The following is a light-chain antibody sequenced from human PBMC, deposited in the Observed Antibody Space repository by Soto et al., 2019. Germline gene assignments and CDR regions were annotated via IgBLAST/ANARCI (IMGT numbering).Light chain of an antibody. CDR1: QSITNC. CDR3: QQHNPYSPYT. Sequence: DIQMTQSPSTLSASVGERVTITCRASQSITNCLAWYQQKPGKAPKLLIFDASSLRSGVPSRFSGSGSGTEFTLTISSLQPEDFATYYCQQHNPYSPYTFGQGTKLEIK. CDR2: DAS. V-gene: IGKV1-5*03. J-gene: IGKJ2*01.